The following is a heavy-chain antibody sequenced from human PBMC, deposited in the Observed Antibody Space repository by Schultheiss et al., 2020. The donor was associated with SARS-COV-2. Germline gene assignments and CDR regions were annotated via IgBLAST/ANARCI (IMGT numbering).Heavy chain of an antibody. J-gene: IGHJ4*02. V-gene: IGHV4-38-2*01. D-gene: IGHD2-15*01. CDR1: GYSISIGYY. Sequence: SETLSLTCAVSGYSISIGYYWGWIRQPPGKGLEWIGSIYHSGSTYYNPSLKSRVTISVDTSKNQVSLKLSSVTAADTAVYYCARHRYHFDYWGQGTLVTVSS. CDR3: ARHRYHFDY. CDR2: IYHSGST.